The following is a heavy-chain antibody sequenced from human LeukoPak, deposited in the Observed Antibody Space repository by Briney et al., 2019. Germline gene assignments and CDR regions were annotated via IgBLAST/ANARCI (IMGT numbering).Heavy chain of an antibody. Sequence: GGSLRLSCATSGFTFSSNWMSWVRHVPGRGLDWVANIKPDGSAEYYAASVKGRFTVSRDNAKNSLYLQMNSLRDEDTAVYYCASSGSYRFDYWGQGTLVTVPS. J-gene: IGHJ4*02. V-gene: IGHV3-7*01. CDR3: ASSGSYRFDY. CDR1: GFTFSSNW. D-gene: IGHD1-26*01. CDR2: IKPDGSAE.